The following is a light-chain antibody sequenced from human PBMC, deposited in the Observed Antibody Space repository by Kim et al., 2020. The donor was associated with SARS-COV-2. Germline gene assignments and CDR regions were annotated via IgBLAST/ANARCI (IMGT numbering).Light chain of an antibody. CDR1: SSNIGAGYD. CDR3: QSYYSSLTGSV. CDR2: DNN. Sequence: RDTITCNGGSSNIGAGYDVRWYQQLPGTAPKLLIYDNNNRPSGVPDRFSGSKSGASASLAITGLQAEDEADYYCQSYYSSLTGSVFGGGTKLTVL. V-gene: IGLV1-40*01. J-gene: IGLJ3*02.